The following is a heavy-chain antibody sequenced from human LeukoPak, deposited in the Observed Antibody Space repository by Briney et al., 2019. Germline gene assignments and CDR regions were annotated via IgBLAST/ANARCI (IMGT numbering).Heavy chain of an antibody. J-gene: IGHJ5*02. CDR3: ARDSRYGSGRHNWFDP. Sequence: SETLSLTCAVYGGSFSGYYWSWIRQPPGKGLEWIGEINHSGSTNYNPSLKSRVTISVDTSKNQFSLKLSSVTAADTAVYYCARDSRYGSGRHNWFDPWGQGTLVTVSS. D-gene: IGHD3-10*01. V-gene: IGHV4-34*01. CDR1: GGSFSGYY. CDR2: INHSGST.